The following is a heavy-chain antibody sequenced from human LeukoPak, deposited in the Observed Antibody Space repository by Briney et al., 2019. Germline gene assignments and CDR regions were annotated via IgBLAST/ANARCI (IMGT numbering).Heavy chain of an antibody. CDR3: AKDTAAGTNRHFDY. D-gene: IGHD6-13*01. J-gene: IGHJ4*02. CDR2: IYSGGST. V-gene: IGHV3-53*01. CDR1: GFTVSSNY. Sequence: PTGGSLRLSCAASGFTVSSNYMSWVRQAPGKGLEWVSVIYSGGSTYYADSVKGRFTISRDNSKNTLYLQMNSLRAEDTAVYYCAKDTAAGTNRHFDYWGQGTLVTVSS.